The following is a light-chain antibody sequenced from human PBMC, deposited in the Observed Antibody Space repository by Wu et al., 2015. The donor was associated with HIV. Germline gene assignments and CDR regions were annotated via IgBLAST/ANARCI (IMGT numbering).Light chain of an antibody. J-gene: IGKJ2*01. V-gene: IGKV3-20*01. CDR3: QQYASSPYT. Sequence: EIVLTQSPGTLSLSPGERATLSCRASQSVNGGYLAWYHQKPGQAPSLLIYGSSNRATGIPGRFSGSGSGTDFTLTISRLEPEDFAVYYCQQYASSPYTFGQGTKLEIK. CDR2: GSS. CDR1: QSVNGGY.